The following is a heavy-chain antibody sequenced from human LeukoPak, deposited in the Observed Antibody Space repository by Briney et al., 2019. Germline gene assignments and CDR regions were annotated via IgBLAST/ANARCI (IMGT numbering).Heavy chain of an antibody. CDR1: GGSISSGSYY. CDR3: ARGKNTQLRRSGGYCTNGVCYQGFDP. J-gene: IGHJ5*02. CDR2: IYTSGST. Sequence: KASETLSLTCTVSGGSISSGSYYWSWIRQPAGKGLEWIGRIYTSGSTNYNPSLKSRVTISVDTSKNQFSPKLSSVTAADTAVYYCARGKNTQLRRSGGYCTNGVCYQGFDPWGQGTLVTVS. V-gene: IGHV4-61*02. D-gene: IGHD2-8*01.